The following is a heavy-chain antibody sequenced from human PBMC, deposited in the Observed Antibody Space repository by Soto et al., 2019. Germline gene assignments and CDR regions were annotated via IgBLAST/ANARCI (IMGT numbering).Heavy chain of an antibody. CDR2: INSGGGAT. J-gene: IGHJ6*02. Sequence: EVQLLESGGGLVQPGESLRLSCAASGFTFSSYVMRWVRQAPGKGLEWVSTINSGGGATYYEDSVKGRFSISRDKSKNTRSRQRNSLGAENTAAYYCAKVWTTLTGHSYGMAVWGQGTTVTVSS. V-gene: IGHV3-23*01. CDR1: GFTFSSYV. CDR3: AKVWTTLTGHSYGMAV. D-gene: IGHD7-27*01.